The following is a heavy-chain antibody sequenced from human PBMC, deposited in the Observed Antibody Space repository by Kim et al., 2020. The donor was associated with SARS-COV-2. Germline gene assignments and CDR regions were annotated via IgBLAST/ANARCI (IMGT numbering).Heavy chain of an antibody. CDR2: IYYSGST. CDR1: GGSISSSSYY. Sequence: SETLSLTCTVSGGSISSSSYYWGWIRQPPGKGLEWIGSIYYSGSTYYNPSLKSRVTISVDTSKNQFSLKLSSVTAADTAVYYCARDDSSGKNDYWGQGTLVTVSS. CDR3: ARDDSSGKNDY. J-gene: IGHJ4*02. D-gene: IGHD3-22*01. V-gene: IGHV4-39*07.